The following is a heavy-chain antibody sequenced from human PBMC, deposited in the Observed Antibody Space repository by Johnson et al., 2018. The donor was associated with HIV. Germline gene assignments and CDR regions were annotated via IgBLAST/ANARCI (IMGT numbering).Heavy chain of an antibody. CDR1: GFTVSSNY. D-gene: IGHD2-21*02. V-gene: IGHV3-53*02. J-gene: IGHJ3*02. CDR3: ARDHVMVVTPGDCFDI. Sequence: VQLVETGGGLIQPGGSLRLSCAASGFTVSSNYMSWVRQAPGKGLEWVSVIYSGGSTYYADSVKGRFTISRDNAKSSLYLQMSRLRVEDTAIYYCARDHVMVVTPGDCFDIWGQGTMVTVSS. CDR2: IYSGGST.